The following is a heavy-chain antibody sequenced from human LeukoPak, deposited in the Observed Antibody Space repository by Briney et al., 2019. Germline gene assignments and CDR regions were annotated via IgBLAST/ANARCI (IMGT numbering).Heavy chain of an antibody. J-gene: IGHJ4*02. CDR2: IYTSGST. D-gene: IGHD3-22*01. CDR1: GGSISSYY. Sequence: SETLSLTCTVSGGSISSYYWSWIRQPAGKGLEWIGRIYTSGSTNYNPSLKSRVTMSVDTSKNQFSLKLSSVTAADTAVYYCAREGYYYDSSGLFDFWGQGTLVTVSS. CDR3: AREGYYYDSSGLFDF. V-gene: IGHV4-4*07.